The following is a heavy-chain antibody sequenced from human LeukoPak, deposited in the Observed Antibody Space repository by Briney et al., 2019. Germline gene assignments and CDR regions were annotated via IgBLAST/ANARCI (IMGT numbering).Heavy chain of an antibody. V-gene: IGHV3-48*01. J-gene: IGHJ4*02. D-gene: IGHD5-12*01. CDR3: AKVGSGYEVED. CDR2: ITSDSSII. Sequence: GGSLRLSCAASGFTFSSYAMNWVRQAPGKGLEWLSYITSDSSIIYYADSVKGRFTISRDNARNSLYLQMNSLRADDTAVYYCAKVGSGYEVEDWGQGTLVTVSS. CDR1: GFTFSSYA.